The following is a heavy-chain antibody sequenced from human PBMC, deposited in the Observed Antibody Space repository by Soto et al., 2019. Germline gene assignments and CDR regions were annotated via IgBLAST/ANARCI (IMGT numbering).Heavy chain of an antibody. J-gene: IGHJ4*02. Sequence: QVQLQESGPGLVKPSGTLSLTCAVSGCSISSSNWWSWVRQPPGKGLEWIGEIYHSGSTNYNPSLKSRVTISVDKSKNQFSLKLSSVTAADTAVYYCASGSGSGHIAVAGTLFLSPFDYWGQGTLVTVSS. V-gene: IGHV4-4*02. D-gene: IGHD6-19*01. CDR3: ASGSGSGHIAVAGTLFLSPFDY. CDR1: GCSISSSNW. CDR2: IYHSGST.